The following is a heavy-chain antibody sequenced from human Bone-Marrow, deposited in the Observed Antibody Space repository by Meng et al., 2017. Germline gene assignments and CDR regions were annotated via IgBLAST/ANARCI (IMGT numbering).Heavy chain of an antibody. CDR3: ARDPGYSSSWLGTYYYYGMDV. D-gene: IGHD6-13*01. CDR2: ISNSGSTI. J-gene: IGHJ6*02. CDR1: GFTVSSNY. Sequence: GGSLRLSCAASGFTVSSNYMSWVRQAPGKGLEWVSYISNSGSTIYYADSVKGRFTISRDNAKNSLYLQMNSLRADDTAVYYCARDPGYSSSWLGTYYYYGMDVWGPETTVTVSS. V-gene: IGHV3-11*04.